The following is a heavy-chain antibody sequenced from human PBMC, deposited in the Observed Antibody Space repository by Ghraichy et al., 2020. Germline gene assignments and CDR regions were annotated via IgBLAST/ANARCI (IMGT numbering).Heavy chain of an antibody. CDR1: GGSVSSGSYY. Sequence: SETLSLTCTVSGGSVSSGSYYWSWIRQPPGKGLEWIGYIYYSGSTNYNPSLKSRVTISVDTSKNQFSLKLSSVTAADTAVYYCARDGVLVGSSWNWYFDLWGRGTLVTVSS. D-gene: IGHD6-13*01. CDR2: IYYSGST. V-gene: IGHV4-61*01. CDR3: ARDGVLVGSSWNWYFDL. J-gene: IGHJ2*01.